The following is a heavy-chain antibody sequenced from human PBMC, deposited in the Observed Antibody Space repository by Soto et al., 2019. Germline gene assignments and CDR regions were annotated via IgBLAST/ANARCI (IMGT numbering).Heavy chain of an antibody. V-gene: IGHV3-21*01. CDR3: ARDRVGGSYFGSAAAYFDY. D-gene: IGHD1-26*01. J-gene: IGHJ4*02. CDR2: ISSSSYI. CDR1: GFTFSSYS. Sequence: PGGSLRLSCAASGFTFSSYSMNWVRQAPGKGLEWVSSISSSSYIYYADSVKGRFTISRDNAKNSLYLQMNSLRAEDTAVYYCARDRVGGSYFGSAAAYFDYWGQGTLVTVSS.